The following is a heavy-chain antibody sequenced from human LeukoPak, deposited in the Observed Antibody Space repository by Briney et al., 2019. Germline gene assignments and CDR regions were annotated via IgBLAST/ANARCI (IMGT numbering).Heavy chain of an antibody. D-gene: IGHD5-18*01. Sequence: PGGSLRLSCAASGFTSSRHAMHWVRQAPGKGLEYISSISDNGGSTFYANSVKGRFTISRDNSNNMLYLQMGSLRVEDMAVYYCSRGLDRGYAYGPLEWGQGDLVTVFS. J-gene: IGHJ4*02. CDR2: ISDNGGST. CDR3: SRGLDRGYAYGPLE. V-gene: IGHV3-64*01. CDR1: GFTSSRHA.